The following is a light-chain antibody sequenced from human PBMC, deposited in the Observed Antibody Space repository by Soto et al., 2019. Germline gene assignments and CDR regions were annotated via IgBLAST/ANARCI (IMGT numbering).Light chain of an antibody. CDR2: NVY. CDR3: SAYTSAATL. J-gene: IGLJ2*01. Sequence: QSALTQPASVSGFPGQSINISCTGSRSDIGVHSFVSWYQQHPTMVPKLIIYNVYRRPSGVSGRFSASKAGNTAPLTISGLQADDEANYYCSAYTSAATLFGGGTKLTVL. CDR1: RSDIGVHSF. V-gene: IGLV2-14*03.